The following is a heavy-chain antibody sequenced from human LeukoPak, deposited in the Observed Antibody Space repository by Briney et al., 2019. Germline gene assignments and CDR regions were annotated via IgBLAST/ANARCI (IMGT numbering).Heavy chain of an antibody. V-gene: IGHV3-69-1*01. CDR2: ISSSSYI. J-gene: IGHJ3*02. CDR3: ARDPGTTAWGPVGADI. Sequence: GGSLRLSCAASGFSFKDTGMHWVSQAPGKGLEWVSSISSSSYIYYADSVKGRFTISRDNAKNSLYLQMNSLRAEDAAVYYCARDPGTTAWGPVGADIWGQGTMVTVSS. CDR1: GFSFKDTG. D-gene: IGHD1-7*01.